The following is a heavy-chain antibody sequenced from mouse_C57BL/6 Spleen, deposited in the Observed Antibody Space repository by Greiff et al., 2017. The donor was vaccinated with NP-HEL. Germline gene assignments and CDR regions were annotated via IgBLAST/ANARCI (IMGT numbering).Heavy chain of an antibody. V-gene: IGHV5-4*01. D-gene: IGHD1-1*01. CDR3: ARESYYGSSYNWYFDV. CDR2: ISDGGSYT. CDR1: GFTFSSYA. Sequence: DVKLVESGGGLVKPGGSLKLSCAASGFTFSSYAMSWVRQTPEKRLEWVATISDGGSYTYYPDNVKGRFTISRDNAKNNLYLQMSHLKSEDTAMYYCARESYYGSSYNWYFDVWGTGTTVTVSS. J-gene: IGHJ1*03.